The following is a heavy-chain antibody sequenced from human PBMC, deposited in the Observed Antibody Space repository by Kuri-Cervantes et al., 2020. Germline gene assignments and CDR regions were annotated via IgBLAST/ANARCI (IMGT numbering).Heavy chain of an antibody. J-gene: IGHJ6*02. CDR1: GFTFSSYG. CDR2: ISYDGSNK. V-gene: IGHV3-30*18. CDR3: AKGGSYFNYYGMDV. D-gene: IGHD1-26*01. Sequence: GGSLRLSCAASGFTFSSYGMHWVRQAPGKGLEWVAVISYDGSNKYYADSVKGRFTTSRDNSKNTLYLQMNSLRAEDTAVYYCAKGGSYFNYYGMDVWGQGTTVTVSS.